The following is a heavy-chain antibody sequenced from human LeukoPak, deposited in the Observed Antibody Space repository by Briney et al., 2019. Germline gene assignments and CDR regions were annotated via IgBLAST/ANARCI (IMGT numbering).Heavy chain of an antibody. J-gene: IGHJ4*02. CDR2: ISYDGSNK. D-gene: IGHD4-17*01. Sequence: PGGSLRLSCAASGFTFSSYVMHWVRQAPGKGLEWVAVISYDGSNKYYADSVKGRFTISRDNSKNTLYLQMNSLKTEDTAVYYCAKVPHGDYAVDYWGQGTLVTVSS. V-gene: IGHV3-30*18. CDR1: GFTFSSYV. CDR3: AKVPHGDYAVDY.